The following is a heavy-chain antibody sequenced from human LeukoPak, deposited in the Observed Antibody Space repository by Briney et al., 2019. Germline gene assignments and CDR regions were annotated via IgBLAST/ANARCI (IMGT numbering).Heavy chain of an antibody. CDR2: ISSSSSYI. D-gene: IGHD6-25*01. CDR3: ARDEKAAAYYYMDV. J-gene: IGHJ6*03. V-gene: IGHV3-21*01. CDR1: GFIFSSYG. Sequence: GGSLRLSCTASGFIFSSYGMHWVRQAPGKGLEWVSSISSSSSYIYYADSVKGRFTISRDNAKNSLYLQMNSLRAEDTAVYYCARDEKAAAYYYMDVWGQGTLVTVSS.